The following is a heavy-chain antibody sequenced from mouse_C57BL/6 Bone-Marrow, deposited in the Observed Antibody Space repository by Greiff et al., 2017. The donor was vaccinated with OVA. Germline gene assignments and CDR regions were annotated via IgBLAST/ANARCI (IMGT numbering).Heavy chain of an antibody. CDR2: IYPGDGDT. V-gene: IGHV1-82*01. CDR3: ARDGITGFAY. J-gene: IGHJ3*01. CDR1: GYAFSSSW. D-gene: IGHD2-1*01. Sequence: QVQLQQSGPELVKPGASVKISCKASGYAFSSSWMNWVKQRPGKGLEWIGRIYPGDGDTNYNGKFKGKATCTADTSSNTAYMQLSSLTTEDSAIYYCARDGITGFAYWGQGTLVTVSA.